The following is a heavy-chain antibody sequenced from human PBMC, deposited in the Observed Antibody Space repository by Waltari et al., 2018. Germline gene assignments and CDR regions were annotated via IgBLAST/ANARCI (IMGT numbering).Heavy chain of an antibody. CDR2: ISSSSSYI. D-gene: IGHD6-13*01. V-gene: IGHV3-21*01. Sequence: EVQLVESGGGLVKPGGSLRLSCAASGFTFSSYRMNWVRHAPGNGLEWVSSISSSSSYIYYADSVKGRFTISRDNAKNSLYLQMNSLRAEDTAVYYCARVRQLVRDYYYYYGMDVWGQGTTVTVSS. J-gene: IGHJ6*02. CDR3: ARVRQLVRDYYYYYGMDV. CDR1: GFTFSSYR.